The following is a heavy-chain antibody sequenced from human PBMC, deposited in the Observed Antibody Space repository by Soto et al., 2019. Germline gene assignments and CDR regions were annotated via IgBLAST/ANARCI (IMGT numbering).Heavy chain of an antibody. J-gene: IGHJ4*02. CDR2: ISPSGDNT. CDR1: GYTFTSYY. Sequence: GASVKVSCKASGYTFTSYYIHWVRQAPGQGLEWMGMISPSGDNTKYAQKFQGRVTMTRDTSTSTVYMELSSLRFEDTAVYYCATGGSAPGTVWGQGTLVTVPQ. D-gene: IGHD6-13*01. CDR3: ATGGSAPGTV. V-gene: IGHV1-46*01.